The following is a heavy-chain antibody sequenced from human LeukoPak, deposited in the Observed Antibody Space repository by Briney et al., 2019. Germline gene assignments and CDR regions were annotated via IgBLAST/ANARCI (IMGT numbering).Heavy chain of an antibody. Sequence: GGSLRLSCAASGFTFSSYSMSWIRQAPGKGLEWVSYISSSSYTNYADSVKGRFTISRDNAKNSLYLQMNSLRAEDTAVYYCARDPRYYYDSSGDLVDYWGQGTLVTVSS. CDR1: GFTFSSYS. D-gene: IGHD3-22*01. J-gene: IGHJ4*02. CDR3: ARDPRYYYDSSGDLVDY. CDR2: ISSSSYT. V-gene: IGHV3-21*05.